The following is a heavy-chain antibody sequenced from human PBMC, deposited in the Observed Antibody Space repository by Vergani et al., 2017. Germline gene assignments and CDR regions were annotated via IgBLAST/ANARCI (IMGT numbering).Heavy chain of an antibody. J-gene: IGHJ4*02. V-gene: IGHV1-69*12. D-gene: IGHD2-15*01. CDR3: ARGAIDLGCSGGICYSTSFDY. Sequence: QVQLVQSGAEVKKPGSSVKVSCKASGGTFSSYAISWVRQAPGQGLEWMGGIIPIFGTANYAQKFQGRVSITADESTSTAYMELSSLRSEDTALYYCARGAIDLGCSGGICYSTSFDYWGQGTLVTVSS. CDR1: GGTFSSYA. CDR2: IIPIFGTA.